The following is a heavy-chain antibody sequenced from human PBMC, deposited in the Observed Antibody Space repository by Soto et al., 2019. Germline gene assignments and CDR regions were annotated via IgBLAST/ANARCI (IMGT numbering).Heavy chain of an antibody. J-gene: IGHJ5*02. CDR2: IYHSGST. V-gene: IGHV4-30-2*01. D-gene: IGHD3-9*01. Sequence: SETLSLTCAVSGGSISSGGYSWSWIRQPPGKGLEWIGYIYHSGSTYYNPSLKSRVTISVDTSKNQFSLKLSSVTAADTAVYYCARARYDILTGYYKLDWFDPWGQGTLVTVSS. CDR1: GGSISSGGYS. CDR3: ARARYDILTGYYKLDWFDP.